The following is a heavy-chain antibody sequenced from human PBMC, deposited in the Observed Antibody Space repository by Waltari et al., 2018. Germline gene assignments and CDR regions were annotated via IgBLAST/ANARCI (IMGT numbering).Heavy chain of an antibody. Sequence: QVQLQESGPGLVKPSETLSLTCTVSGGSISSYYWSWIRPPAGKGLEWIGRSYTSGSTNYNPSLKSRVTMSVDTSKNQFSLKLSSVTAADTAVYYCARDHYDFWSGYFDYWGQGTLVTVSS. J-gene: IGHJ4*02. V-gene: IGHV4-4*07. CDR1: GGSISSYY. D-gene: IGHD3-3*01. CDR2: SYTSGST. CDR3: ARDHYDFWSGYFDY.